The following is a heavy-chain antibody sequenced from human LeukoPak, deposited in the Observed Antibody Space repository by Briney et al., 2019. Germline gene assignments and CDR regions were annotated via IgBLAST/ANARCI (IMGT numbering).Heavy chain of an antibody. CDR1: GYTFVNHG. V-gene: IGHV1-18*01. CDR2: ISGYSDSS. D-gene: IGHD5-24*01. CDR3: ATGLQTPGDAFDI. J-gene: IGHJ3*02. Sequence: ASVKVSCKASGYTFVNHGISWVRQAPGQGLEWLGWISGYSDSSHYGQSVQGRVTMITDAATSTAYLELRSLRSDDTAVYYCATGLQTPGDAFDIWGQGTMVTVSS.